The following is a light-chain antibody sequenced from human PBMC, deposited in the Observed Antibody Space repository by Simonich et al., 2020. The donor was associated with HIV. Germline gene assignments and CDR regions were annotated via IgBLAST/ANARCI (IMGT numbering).Light chain of an antibody. Sequence: EIVMTQSPATLSVSPGERATLSCRARQSVSSNLAWYQQTPGPAPRLLIYDASTRATGIPARFSGSGSGTEFTLTISSLQSEDFAGYYCQQYKNWPPWTFGQGTKVEIK. CDR3: QQYKNWPPWT. CDR2: DAS. J-gene: IGKJ1*01. CDR1: QSVSSN. V-gene: IGKV3-15*01.